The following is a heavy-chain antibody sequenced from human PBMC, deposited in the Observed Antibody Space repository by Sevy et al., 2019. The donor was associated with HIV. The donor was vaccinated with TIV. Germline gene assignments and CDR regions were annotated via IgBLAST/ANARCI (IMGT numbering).Heavy chain of an antibody. Sequence: SETLSLTCTVSGGSISSSSYYWDWIRQPPGKGLEWIGSIYYSGSTYYNPSLKSRVTISVDTSKNQFSLKLSSVTAADTAVYYCARDDGGSRGSYYYYGMDVWGQGTTVTVSS. CDR1: GGSISSSSYY. CDR3: ARDDGGSRGSYYYYGMDV. CDR2: IYYSGST. V-gene: IGHV4-39*02. D-gene: IGHD2-15*01. J-gene: IGHJ6*02.